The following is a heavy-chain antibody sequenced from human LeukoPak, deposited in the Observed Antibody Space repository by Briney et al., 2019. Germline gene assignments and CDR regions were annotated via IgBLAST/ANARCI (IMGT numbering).Heavy chain of an antibody. V-gene: IGHV4-59*01. CDR1: GGSISSYY. CDR2: IYYSGST. CDR3: ARGGYDYVWGSYRLLPWFDP. Sequence: SETLSLTRTVSGGSISSYYWSWIRQPPGKGLEWIGYIYYSGSTNYNPSLKSRVTISVDTSKNQFSLKLSSVTAADTAVYYCARGGYDYVWGSYRLLPWFDPWGQGTLVTVSS. J-gene: IGHJ5*02. D-gene: IGHD3-16*02.